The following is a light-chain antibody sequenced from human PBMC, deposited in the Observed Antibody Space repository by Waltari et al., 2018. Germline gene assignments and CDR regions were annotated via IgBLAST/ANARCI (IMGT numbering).Light chain of an antibody. Sequence: QSVLTQPPSVSGAPGQSITISCTGSSSNIGAGYDVHWYQHLPGTAPKLLIYGHNNRPSGVPDRFSGSKSGTSASLAITGLQAEDEADYYCQSYDSSVSAWLFGGGTKLTVV. V-gene: IGLV1-40*01. CDR1: SSNIGAGYD. CDR2: GHN. CDR3: QSYDSSVSAWL. J-gene: IGLJ3*02.